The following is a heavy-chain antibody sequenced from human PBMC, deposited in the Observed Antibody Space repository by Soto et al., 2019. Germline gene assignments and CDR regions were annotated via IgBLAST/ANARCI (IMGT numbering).Heavy chain of an antibody. J-gene: IGHJ4*02. CDR2: MSYDGSNK. Sequence: QVQLVESGGGVVQPGRSLTLSCAASGFTFSTYAMHWVRQVPGKGLEWVAVMSYDGSNKYYADSVKGRFTISRDNSKKPLDLQMNSLRGEEPAVYYCAGDASSWFWGYFDYWGQGTLVTVSS. CDR1: GFTFSTYA. D-gene: IGHD6-13*01. V-gene: IGHV3-30-3*01. CDR3: AGDASSWFWGYFDY.